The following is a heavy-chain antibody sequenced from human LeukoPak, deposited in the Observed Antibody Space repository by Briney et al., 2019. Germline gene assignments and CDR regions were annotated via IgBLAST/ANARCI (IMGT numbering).Heavy chain of an antibody. Sequence: GGSLRLSCAASGFTVSSNYMSWVRQAPGKGLEWVSSISSSSSYIYYADSVKGRFTISRDNAKNSLYLQMNSLRAEDTAVYYCATIGDGYNNDAFDIWGQGTMVTVSS. J-gene: IGHJ3*02. V-gene: IGHV3-21*01. D-gene: IGHD5-24*01. CDR2: ISSSSSYI. CDR1: GFTVSSNY. CDR3: ATIGDGYNNDAFDI.